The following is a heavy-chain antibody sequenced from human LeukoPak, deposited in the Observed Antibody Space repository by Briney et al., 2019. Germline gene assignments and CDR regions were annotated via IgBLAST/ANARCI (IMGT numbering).Heavy chain of an antibody. D-gene: IGHD1-1*01. CDR2: INSDGSST. CDR1: GFTFSSYW. J-gene: IGHJ4*02. Sequence: PGGSLRLSCAASGFTFSSYWMNWVRQAPGKGLVWVSRINSDGSSTNYADSVKGRFTISRDNSRNMLYLQMNSLRAEDTAVYYSTRDWNDLDYWGQGTLVTVSS. CDR3: TRDWNDLDY. V-gene: IGHV3-74*01.